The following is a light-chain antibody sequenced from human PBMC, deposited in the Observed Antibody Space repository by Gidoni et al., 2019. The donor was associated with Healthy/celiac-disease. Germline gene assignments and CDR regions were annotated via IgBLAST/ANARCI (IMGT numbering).Light chain of an antibody. CDR1: QSISSY. Sequence: DIQTTQSPSSLSASVGDRVTITCRASQSISSYLTWYQQKPGQAPKLLIYAASSLQSGVPSRFSGSGSGTDFTLTISSLQPEDFATYYCQQSYSTPCSFGQGTKLEIK. CDR2: AAS. CDR3: QQSYSTPCS. V-gene: IGKV1-39*01. J-gene: IGKJ2*04.